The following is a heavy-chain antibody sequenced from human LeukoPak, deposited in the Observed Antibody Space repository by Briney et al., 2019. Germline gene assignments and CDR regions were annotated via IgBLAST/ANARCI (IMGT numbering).Heavy chain of an antibody. CDR2: ISGSGGST. CDR3: ASIYSGSSNY. V-gene: IGHV3-23*01. Sequence: PGGSLRLSCAASGFTFSSFVMSWVRQAPGKGLEWVSGISGSGGSTYYTDSVKGRFTISRDNSKNTLYLQMNNLRAEDTATYYCASIYSGSSNYWGQGTLVTVSS. D-gene: IGHD5-12*01. CDR1: GFTFSSFV. J-gene: IGHJ4*02.